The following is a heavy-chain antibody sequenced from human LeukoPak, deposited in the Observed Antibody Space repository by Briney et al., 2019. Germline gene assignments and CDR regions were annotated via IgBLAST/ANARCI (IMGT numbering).Heavy chain of an antibody. D-gene: IGHD6-13*01. V-gene: IGHV3-64D*06. CDR1: GFTLSSYA. Sequence: GGSLRLSCSASGFTLSSYAMHWVRQAPVKGLEYVSLIGSNGDSTYHVDSVKGRFTISRDNSKNTLYLQMRSLRAEDTAVYYCVKDNQQLGFDCWGQGTLVTVSS. CDR3: VKDNQQLGFDC. CDR2: IGSNGDST. J-gene: IGHJ4*02.